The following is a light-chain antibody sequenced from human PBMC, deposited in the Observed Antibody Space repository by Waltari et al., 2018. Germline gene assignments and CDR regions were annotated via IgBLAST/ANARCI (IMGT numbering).Light chain of an antibody. Sequence: DIHITQSPSTLSASIGDTVTITCRASQDINTWLAWYQQRPGKAPNLLIYKASYLESGVPSRFSGSGSGTEFTLTISSLQPDDFATYFCQQYESYWTFGQGTKVEMK. J-gene: IGKJ1*01. V-gene: IGKV1-5*03. CDR2: KAS. CDR1: QDINTW. CDR3: QQYESYWT.